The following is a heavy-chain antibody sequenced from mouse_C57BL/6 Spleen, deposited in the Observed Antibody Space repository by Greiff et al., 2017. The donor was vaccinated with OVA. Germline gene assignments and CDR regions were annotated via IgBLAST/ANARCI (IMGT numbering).Heavy chain of an antibody. J-gene: IGHJ3*01. D-gene: IGHD3-2*02. CDR3: TRDDSSGWAY. CDR1: GFTFSSYA. V-gene: IGHV5-9-1*02. CDR2: ISSGGDYI. Sequence: DVHLVESGEGLVKPGGSLKLSCAASGFTFSSYAMSWVRLTPEKRLEWVAYISSGGDYIYYADTVKGRFTISRDNARITLYLQMSSLKSEDTAMYYCTRDDSSGWAYWGQGTLVTVSA.